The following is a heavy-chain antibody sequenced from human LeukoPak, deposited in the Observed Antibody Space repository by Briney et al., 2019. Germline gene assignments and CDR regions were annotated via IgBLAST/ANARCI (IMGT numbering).Heavy chain of an antibody. V-gene: IGHV3-48*04. J-gene: IGHJ4*02. Sequence: PGGSLRLSCVASGFTFSSYSINWVRQAPGKGLEWVSYISSSSTTIYYADSVKVRFTITRDNAKNSLYLQMNSLRAEDTAVYYCARSFYYDTLTGYYFFDYWGQGTMVTVSS. CDR2: ISSSSTTI. D-gene: IGHD3-9*01. CDR3: ARSFYYDTLTGYYFFDY. CDR1: GFTFSSYS.